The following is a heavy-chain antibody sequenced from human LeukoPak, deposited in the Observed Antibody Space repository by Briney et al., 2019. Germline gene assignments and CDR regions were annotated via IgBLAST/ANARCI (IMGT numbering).Heavy chain of an antibody. J-gene: IGHJ5*02. CDR1: GYTFTGYY. CDR2: INPNSGGT. Sequence: ASVKVSCKASGYTFTGYYMHWVRQAPGQGLEWMGWINPNSGGTNYAQKFQGRVTMTRDTSISTAYMELSRLRSDDTAVYYCARQLRPRDGNLPVVVPAAIFWFDPWGQGTLVTVSS. CDR3: ARQLRPRDGNLPVVVPAAIFWFDP. D-gene: IGHD2-2*02. V-gene: IGHV1-2*02.